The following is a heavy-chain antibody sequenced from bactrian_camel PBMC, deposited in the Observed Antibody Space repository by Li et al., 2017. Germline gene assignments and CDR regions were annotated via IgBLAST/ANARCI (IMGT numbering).Heavy chain of an antibody. CDR2: LYSGGSEE. D-gene: IGHD5*01. CDR1: GFTFSNYA. CDR3: ATVDLRTQKGWAY. V-gene: IGHV3S7*01. J-gene: IGHJ4*01. Sequence: QLVESGGGLVQPGGSLRLSCAASGFTFSNYAMNWVRQAPGKGLEWVASLYSGGSEEFYADSVKGRFTISRDNARSTVYLQMNSLKSEDTALYYCATVDLRTQKGWAYWGQGTQVTVS.